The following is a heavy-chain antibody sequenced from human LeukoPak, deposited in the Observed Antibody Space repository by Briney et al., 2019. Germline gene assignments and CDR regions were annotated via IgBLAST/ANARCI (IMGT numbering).Heavy chain of an antibody. V-gene: IGHV3-21*01. CDR3: ARSPPRGYSGHDDWPAYKFDY. CDR2: ISYTSTHI. Sequence: PGGSLRLSCAASGLTFSSYPINWVRQAPGEGLEWVSSISYTSTHINYADSVKGRFTISRDNAKNSLYLQMSSLRAEDTAVYYCARSPPRGYSGHDDWPAYKFDYWGQGTLVTVSS. J-gene: IGHJ4*02. D-gene: IGHD5-12*01. CDR1: GLTFSSYP.